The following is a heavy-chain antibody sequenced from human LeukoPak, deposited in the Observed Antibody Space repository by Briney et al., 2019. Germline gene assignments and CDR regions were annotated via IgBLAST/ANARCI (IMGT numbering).Heavy chain of an antibody. CDR1: GFTFNAFG. CDR3: ARFRTWGDKAFDY. J-gene: IGHJ4*02. CDR2: IGTTSGAI. D-gene: IGHD2-21*02. Sequence: GGSLRISCAASGFTFNAFGMNWVRQAPGKGLEWVSYIGTTSGAINYADSVKGRFTISRDSAKNSLYLQMNSLRAEDTAVYYCARFRTWGDKAFDYWGQGTLVTVSS. V-gene: IGHV3-48*01.